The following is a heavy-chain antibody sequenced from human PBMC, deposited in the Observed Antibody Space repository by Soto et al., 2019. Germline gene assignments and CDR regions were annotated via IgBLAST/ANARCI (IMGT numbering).Heavy chain of an antibody. CDR3: ATLGGLQLWLREYYGMDV. D-gene: IGHD5-18*01. CDR1: ELNFKSSW. CDR2: INSDGSST. V-gene: IGHV3-74*01. Sequence: HPRTASELNFKSSWVPGARKEKGKGLVWVSRINSDGSSTSYAASVKGRFTISRDNAKDTLYLQINSLRAEDTAVYYCATLGGLQLWLREYYGMDVWGQGTTVTVSS. J-gene: IGHJ6*02.